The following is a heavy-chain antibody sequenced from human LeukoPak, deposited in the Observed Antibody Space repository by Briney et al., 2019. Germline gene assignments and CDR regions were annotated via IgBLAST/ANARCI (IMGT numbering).Heavy chain of an antibody. V-gene: IGHV3-23*01. J-gene: IGHJ4*02. CDR2: ISGSGGST. D-gene: IGHD6-13*01. CDR3: AKDSNWSFDY. CDR1: GFTFSSYA. Sequence: GGSLRLSCVASGFTFSSYAMSWVRQAPGKGLEWVSAISGSGGSTYYADSVKGRFTISRDNSKNTLYLQMNSLRTEDMAVYYCAKDSNWSFDYWGQGILVTVSS.